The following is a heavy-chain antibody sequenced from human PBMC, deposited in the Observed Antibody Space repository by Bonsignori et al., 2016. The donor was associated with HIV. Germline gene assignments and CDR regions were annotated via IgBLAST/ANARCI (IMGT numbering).Heavy chain of an antibody. CDR3: ARARFDRNYYYMDV. J-gene: IGHJ6*03. V-gene: IGHV4-59*01. D-gene: IGHD3-22*01. CDR1: GGSISSYY. Sequence: SETLSLTCTVSGGSISSYYWSWIRQPPGKGLEWIGYIYYSGSPNYNPSLKSRVTISVDTSKNQFSLKLSSVTAADTAVYYCARARFDRNYYYMDVWGKGTTVTVSS. CDR2: IYYSGSP.